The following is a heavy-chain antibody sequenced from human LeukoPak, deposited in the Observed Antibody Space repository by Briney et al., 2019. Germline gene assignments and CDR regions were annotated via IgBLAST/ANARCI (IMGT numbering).Heavy chain of an antibody. Sequence: GGSLRLSCAASGFTFSSYAMSWVRQAPGKGLEWVSAIGGSGGSTYYADSVKGRFTISRDNSKNTLYLHMNSLRAEDTAVYYCSRENGAFSPFGYWGQGTLVTVLS. CDR3: SRENGAFSPFGY. CDR2: IGGSGGST. V-gene: IGHV3-23*01. CDR1: GFTFSSYA. D-gene: IGHD2-8*01. J-gene: IGHJ4*02.